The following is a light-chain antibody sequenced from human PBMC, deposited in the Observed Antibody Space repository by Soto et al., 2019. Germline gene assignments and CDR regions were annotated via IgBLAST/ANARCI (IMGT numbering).Light chain of an antibody. J-gene: IGKJ3*01. V-gene: IGKV1-12*01. Sequence: IQMPQSPSSLSASVGDRVNIPCRASQGISRRLAWYQQKPGNAPKLLIYTASSLPSEVPSRVSGSGSGTDFARTIRGLQPADFAPYYCQQTNSFPFTFGPGNQWHIK. CDR2: TAS. CDR1: QGISRR. CDR3: QQTNSFPFT.